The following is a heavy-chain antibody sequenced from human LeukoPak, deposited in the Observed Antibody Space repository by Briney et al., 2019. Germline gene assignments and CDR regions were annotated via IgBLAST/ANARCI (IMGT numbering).Heavy chain of an antibody. Sequence: GGSLRLSCAASGFSFAYYAMHWVRQAPGKGLEWVSLITANGDSTYYADSVKGRFTISRDNSKNSLSLQMNSLRTEDTALYYCAKDTEAGTAGFSFDYWGQETLVAVSS. D-gene: IGHD2-21*02. V-gene: IGHV3-43*02. J-gene: IGHJ4*02. CDR2: ITANGDST. CDR1: GFSFAYYA. CDR3: AKDTEAGTAGFSFDY.